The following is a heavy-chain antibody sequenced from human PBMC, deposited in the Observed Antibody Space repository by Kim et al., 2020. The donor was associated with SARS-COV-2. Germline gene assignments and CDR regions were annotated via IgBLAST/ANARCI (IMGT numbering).Heavy chain of an antibody. J-gene: IGHJ6*02. V-gene: IGHV3-33*01. CDR1: GFIFSSYG. CDR3: ARGGYSGTYYGMDV. D-gene: IGHD1-26*01. Sequence: GGSLRLSCEASGFIFSSYGMYWVRQAPGKGLEWVAVIWYDGRNKDYVDSLKGRFTISRDNSKNTLYLEMNSLRVDDTAVYYCARGGYSGTYYGMDVWGQGTTVTVSS. CDR2: IWYDGRNK.